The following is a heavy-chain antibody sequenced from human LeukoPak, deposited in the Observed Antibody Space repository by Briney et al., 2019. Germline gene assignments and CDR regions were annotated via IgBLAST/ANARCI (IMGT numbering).Heavy chain of an antibody. Sequence: GGSLRHSCAASGFTFSSYGMHRVRQAPGKGLEWVAVIWYDGSNKYYADSVKGRFTISRDNAKNTLYLQMNSLRAEDTAVYYCARDSSSSWYWGDYWGQGTLVTVSS. CDR2: IWYDGSNK. D-gene: IGHD6-13*01. CDR1: GFTFSSYG. CDR3: ARDSSSSWYWGDY. J-gene: IGHJ4*02. V-gene: IGHV3-33*01.